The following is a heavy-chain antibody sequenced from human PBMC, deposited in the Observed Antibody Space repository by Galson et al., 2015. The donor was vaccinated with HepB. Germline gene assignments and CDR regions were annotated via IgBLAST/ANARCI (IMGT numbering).Heavy chain of an antibody. D-gene: IGHD2-8*02. Sequence: CAISGDSVSSNSAAWNWIRQSPSRGLEWLGRTYYRSKWFNDYAVSVRGRITIKPDTSKSQFALQLNSVTPEDTAVYYCARTGGVPGARWGQGTLVTVSS. CDR1: GDSVSSNSAA. V-gene: IGHV6-1*01. CDR3: ARTGGVPGAR. J-gene: IGHJ4*02. CDR2: TYYRSKWFN.